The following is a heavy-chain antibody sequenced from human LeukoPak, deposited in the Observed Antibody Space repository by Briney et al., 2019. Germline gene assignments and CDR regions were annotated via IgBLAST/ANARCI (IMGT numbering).Heavy chain of an antibody. CDR1: NGAVKNYY. V-gene: IGHV4-59*02. D-gene: IGHD1-26*01. J-gene: IGHJ4*02. Sequence: PSETLSLTCTVSNGAVKNYYWTWIRQPPGQGLEWIGNFLYSGTTTYRASLDSRLIISVDNSKNTVSLRLFSVTAADTAVYYCATLVYSGSRYHFDTWGQGTLVTVSS. CDR3: ATLVYSGSRYHFDT. CDR2: FLYSGTT.